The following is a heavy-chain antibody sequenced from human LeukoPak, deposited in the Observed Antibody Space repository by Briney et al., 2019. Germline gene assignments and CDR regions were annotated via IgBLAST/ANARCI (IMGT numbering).Heavy chain of an antibody. V-gene: IGHV3-30*18. D-gene: IGHD2-15*01. CDR3: AKESPRWYYFDY. J-gene: IGHJ4*02. CDR1: GFTFSSYG. CDR2: ISYDGSNK. Sequence: QRWGALRLSCAASGFTFSSYGMHWVRQAPGKGLEWVAVISYDGSNKYYADSVKGRFTISRDNSKNTLYLQMNSLRAEDTAVYYCAKESPRWYYFDYWGQGTLVTVSS.